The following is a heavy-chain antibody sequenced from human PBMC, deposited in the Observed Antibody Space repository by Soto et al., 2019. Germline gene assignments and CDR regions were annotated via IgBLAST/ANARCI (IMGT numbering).Heavy chain of an antibody. D-gene: IGHD3-16*02. Sequence: PGGSLRLSCAASGFSFGSYALSWARQAPGKGLEWVSTISGSAGKTFHADSVKGRFSISRDTSQRTLYLQKNSLRADDTSIYYCAWWSYPDYWGQGTRVTVSS. CDR1: GFSFGSYA. V-gene: IGHV3-23*01. CDR2: ISGSAGKT. J-gene: IGHJ1*01. CDR3: AWWSYPDY.